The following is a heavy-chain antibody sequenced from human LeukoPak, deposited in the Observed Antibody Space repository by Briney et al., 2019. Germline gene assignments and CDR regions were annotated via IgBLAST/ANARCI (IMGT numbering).Heavy chain of an antibody. CDR2: IYSGGDT. D-gene: IGHD6-19*01. CDR1: GFNVSSSY. Sequence: GGSLRLSCAASGFNVSSSYMSWVRQAPGKGLEWVSVIYSGGDTYYTDSVKGRFTISRDNSKNTLYLQMNSLRAEDTAVYYCARDRRYVGSGWYYFDYWGQGTLVTVSS. V-gene: IGHV3-53*01. J-gene: IGHJ4*02. CDR3: ARDRRYVGSGWYYFDY.